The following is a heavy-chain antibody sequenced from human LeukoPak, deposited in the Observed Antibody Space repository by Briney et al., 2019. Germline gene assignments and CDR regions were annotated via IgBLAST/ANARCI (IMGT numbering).Heavy chain of an antibody. V-gene: IGHV4-34*01. CDR3: ARLTSSSSGSSFDY. J-gene: IGHJ4*02. CDR2: INHSGST. Sequence: SETLSLTCAVYGGSFSGYYWSWIRQPPGKGLEWIGEINHSGSTNYNPSLKSRVTISVDTSKNQFSLKLSSVTAADTAVYYCARLTSSSSGSSFDYWGQGTLVTVSS. CDR1: GGSFSGYY. D-gene: IGHD6-13*01.